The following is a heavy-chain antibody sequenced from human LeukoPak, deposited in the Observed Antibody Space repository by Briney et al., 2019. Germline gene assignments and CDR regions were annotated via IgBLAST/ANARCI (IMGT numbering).Heavy chain of an antibody. CDR2: IYYSGST. CDR3: ARGMYYYDGSGDY. J-gene: IGHJ4*02. CDR1: AGSISSYY. V-gene: IGHV4-59*08. D-gene: IGHD3-22*01. Sequence: SETLSLTCTVSAGSISSYYWSWIRQPPGKGREWIGYIYYSGSTNYTPSLKSRVTISINTSKNQFSLNLTSVTAADTAVYYCARGMYYYDGSGDYWGQGTLVTVSS.